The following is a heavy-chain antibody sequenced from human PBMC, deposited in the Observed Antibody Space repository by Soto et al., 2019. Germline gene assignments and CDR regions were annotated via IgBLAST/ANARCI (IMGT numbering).Heavy chain of an antibody. Sequence: LSLTCIVSGGSMTSYYWTWIRQSPGKGLEWIGYVYYNGRTSYNPSLESRLTISLDTSQNQFSLKLTSATAADTAVYYCARSISGFGAKNWFDPWGQGTLVTVSS. CDR3: ARSISGFGAKNWFDP. CDR1: GGSMTSYY. V-gene: IGHV4-59*01. D-gene: IGHD3-16*01. CDR2: VYYNGRT. J-gene: IGHJ5*02.